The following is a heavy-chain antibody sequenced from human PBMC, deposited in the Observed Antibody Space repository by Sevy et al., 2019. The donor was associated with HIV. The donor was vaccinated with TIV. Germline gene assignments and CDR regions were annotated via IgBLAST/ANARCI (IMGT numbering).Heavy chain of an antibody. V-gene: IGHV3-48*02. Sequence: GGSLRLSCAASGFTFSSYSMNWVRQAPGKGLEWVSYISSSSSTIYYADSVKGRFTISRDNAKNSLYLQMNSLRDEDTAVYYSAREVNRGGYYLIVEYWGQGTLVTVSS. J-gene: IGHJ4*02. CDR3: AREVNRGGYYLIVEY. CDR2: ISSSSSTI. CDR1: GFTFSSYS. D-gene: IGHD3-22*01.